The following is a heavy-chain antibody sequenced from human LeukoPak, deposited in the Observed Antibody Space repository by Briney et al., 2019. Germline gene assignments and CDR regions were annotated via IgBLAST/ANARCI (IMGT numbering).Heavy chain of an antibody. Sequence: GGSLRLSCAASGFTFSSYETNWVRQAPGKGLEWVSYISSSGDTIYYADSVKGRFTISRDNAKNSVYLQMNSLRADDAAVYYCAKGRGSGNRYDFDYWGQGTLVTVSS. J-gene: IGHJ4*02. CDR2: ISSSGDTI. CDR1: GFTFSSYE. V-gene: IGHV3-48*03. CDR3: AKGRGSGNRYDFDY. D-gene: IGHD3-10*01.